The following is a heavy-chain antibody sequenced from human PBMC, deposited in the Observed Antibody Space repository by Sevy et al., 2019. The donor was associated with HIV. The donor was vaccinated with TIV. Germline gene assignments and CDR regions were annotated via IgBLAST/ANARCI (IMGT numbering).Heavy chain of an antibody. CDR3: ASGFLEWLPSGMDV. D-gene: IGHD3-3*01. CDR1: GGSISSYY. V-gene: IGHV4-59*01. CDR2: IYYSGT. J-gene: IGHJ6*02. Sequence: SETLSLTCTVSGGSISSYYWNWIRQPPGKGLEWIGYIYYSGTSYNPSLKSRVTISADTSKNQFSLKLSSVTAADTAVYCCASGFLEWLPSGMDVWGQGTTVTVSS.